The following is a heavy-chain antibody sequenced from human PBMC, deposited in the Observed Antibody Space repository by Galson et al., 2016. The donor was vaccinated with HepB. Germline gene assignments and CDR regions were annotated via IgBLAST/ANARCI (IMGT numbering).Heavy chain of an antibody. Sequence: SLRLSCAASGFTFSSYTMNWVRQAPGKGLEWVSYISSNGATIYYADSVKGRFTISRDNAENSLYLHMNSLTGEDTAVYYCARMFPLYSSGWYVRGDGWFDSWGQGTLVTVSS. D-gene: IGHD6-19*01. CDR2: ISSNGATI. V-gene: IGHV3-48*04. J-gene: IGHJ5*01. CDR1: GFTFSSYT. CDR3: ARMFPLYSSGWYVRGDGWFDS.